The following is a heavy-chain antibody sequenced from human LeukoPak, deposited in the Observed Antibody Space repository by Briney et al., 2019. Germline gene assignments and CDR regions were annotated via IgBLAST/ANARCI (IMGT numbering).Heavy chain of an antibody. CDR2: ISTSSSYI. V-gene: IGHV3-21*01. CDR1: GFTFSSHT. CDR3: AEGRAFDI. Sequence: GGSLRLSCAASGFTFSSHTMSWVRQAPGKGLEWVSSISTSSSYIYYADSVKGRLTISRDNAKNTLYLQMNSLRAEDTAVYYCAEGRAFDIWGQGTMVTVSS. J-gene: IGHJ3*02.